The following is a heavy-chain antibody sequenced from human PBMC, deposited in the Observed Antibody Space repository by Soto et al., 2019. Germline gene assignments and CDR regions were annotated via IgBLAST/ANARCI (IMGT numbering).Heavy chain of an antibody. CDR2: ISGSGGST. CDR1: GFTFSSYA. CDR3: AKAEKYYYDSSGPSVPLDY. J-gene: IGHJ4*02. Sequence: GGSLRLSCAASGFTFSSYAMSWVRQAPGKGLEWVSAISGSGGSTYYADSVKGRFTISRDNSKNTLYLQMNSLRAEDTAVYYCAKAEKYYYDSSGPSVPLDYWGQGTLVTLSS. D-gene: IGHD3-22*01. V-gene: IGHV3-23*01.